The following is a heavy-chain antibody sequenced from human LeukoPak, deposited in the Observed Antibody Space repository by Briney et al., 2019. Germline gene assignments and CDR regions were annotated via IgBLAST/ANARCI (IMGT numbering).Heavy chain of an antibody. CDR1: GFTFGDHA. Sequence: GGSLRLSCTGSGFTFGDHAMSTVRQAPGKGLEWVGFIRSQVYRGTTEYAPSVTGRFIISTAESKSIAYLLMTSLKTEDTGVYYGTRGPIELWLYDCMDVWGQGTMVTVSS. D-gene: IGHD5-18*01. J-gene: IGHJ6*02. V-gene: IGHV3-49*04. CDR3: TRGPIELWLYDCMDV. CDR2: IRSQVYRGTT.